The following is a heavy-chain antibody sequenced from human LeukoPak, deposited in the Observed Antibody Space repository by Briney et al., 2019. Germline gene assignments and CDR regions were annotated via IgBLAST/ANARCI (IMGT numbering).Heavy chain of an antibody. CDR1: GFTFSKFW. D-gene: IGHD3-9*01. CDR2: IKQDESVK. CDR3: AASRSLDRSLDY. J-gene: IGHJ4*02. Sequence: GGSLRLSCAVSGFTFSKFWMHWVRQAPGKGLEWVANIKQDESVKYYVDSVKGRFTISRDNAKNSLFLQMNSLRVEDTAVYYCAASRSLDRSLDYRGQGTLVTVSS. V-gene: IGHV3-7*01.